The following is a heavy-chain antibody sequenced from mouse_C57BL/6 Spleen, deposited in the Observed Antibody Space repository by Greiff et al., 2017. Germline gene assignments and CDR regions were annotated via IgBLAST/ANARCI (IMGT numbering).Heavy chain of an antibody. CDR3: AEDPGAY. CDR1: GFTFSDYG. CDR2: ISSGSSTI. V-gene: IGHV5-17*01. J-gene: IGHJ3*01. Sequence: DVKLVESGGGLVKPGGSLKLSCAASGFTFSDYGMHWVRQAPEKGLEWVAYISSGSSTIYYADTVKGRFTISRDNAKNTLFLQMTSLRSEDTAMYYCAEDPGAYWGQGTLVTVSA.